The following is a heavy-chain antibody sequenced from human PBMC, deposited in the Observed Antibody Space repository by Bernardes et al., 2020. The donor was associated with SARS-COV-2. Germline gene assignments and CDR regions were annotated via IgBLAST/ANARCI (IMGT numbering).Heavy chain of an antibody. V-gene: IGHV3-48*01. Sequence: LKLSCAASGFTFSSFSMSWVRQAPGKGLEWVSYISTSSSTIYYADSVKGRFTISRDNAKNSLYLQMNSLRAEDTAVYYCVRRSYFDYWGQGTLVTVSS. CDR3: VRRSYFDY. J-gene: IGHJ4*02. CDR1: GFTFSSFS. CDR2: ISTSSSTI.